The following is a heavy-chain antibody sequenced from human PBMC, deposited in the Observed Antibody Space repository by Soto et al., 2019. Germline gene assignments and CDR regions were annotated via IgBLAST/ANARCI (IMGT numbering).Heavy chain of an antibody. J-gene: IGHJ4*02. CDR1: GGSVSSQY. V-gene: IGHV4-4*07. Sequence: PSETLSPTCTVSGGSVSSQYWSWIRQPAGKGLEWIGRIYNGGIPLIHPSLESRVALSLDTSKNQFSLTLSSVTAADTAIYYCASQDYDKSVYYFDYWGRGTLVTVSS. D-gene: IGHD3-22*01. CDR3: ASQDYDKSVYYFDY. CDR2: IYNGGIP.